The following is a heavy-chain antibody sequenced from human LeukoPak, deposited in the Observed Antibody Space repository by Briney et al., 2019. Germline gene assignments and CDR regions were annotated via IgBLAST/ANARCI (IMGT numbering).Heavy chain of an antibody. Sequence: ASVKVSCKVSGYTXTELSMHWVRQAPGKGLEWMGGFDAEDGETIYAQKFQGRVTMTEDTSTDTAYMELSSLRSEDTAVYYCATDQYYVWGSYRYRESAFDIWGQGTMVTVSS. D-gene: IGHD3-16*02. CDR2: FDAEDGET. CDR1: GYTXTELS. J-gene: IGHJ3*02. CDR3: ATDQYYVWGSYRYRESAFDI. V-gene: IGHV1-24*01.